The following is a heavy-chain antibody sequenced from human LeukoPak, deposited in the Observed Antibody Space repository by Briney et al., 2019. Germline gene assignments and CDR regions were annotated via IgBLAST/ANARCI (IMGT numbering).Heavy chain of an antibody. D-gene: IGHD3-16*01. V-gene: IGHV4-59*08. CDR1: GASITGHY. CDR2: IYYSGTT. Sequence: SETLSLTCTVSGASITGHYWSWIRQPPGKGLEWIGFIYYSGTTNYNPSLKSRVTISVDTSKNQFSLILSSVTAADTAVYYCARHLGGGIYFDYWGQGTLVTVSS. CDR3: ARHLGGGIYFDY. J-gene: IGHJ4*02.